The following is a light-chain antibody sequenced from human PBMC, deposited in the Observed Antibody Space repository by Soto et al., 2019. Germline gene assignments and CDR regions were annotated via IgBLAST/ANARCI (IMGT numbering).Light chain of an antibody. J-gene: IGKJ4*01. V-gene: IGKV3-11*01. CDR3: QQRSNWPLT. CDR2: DAS. Sequence: EIVLTQSPATLSLSRGETTTLCCSAIQSVSSYLAWYQQKTGQAHRLLIYDASNRATGIPARFSGSGSGTDFTLTIRSLEPEDFAVYYCQQRSNWPLTFGGGTKVDI. CDR1: QSVSSY.